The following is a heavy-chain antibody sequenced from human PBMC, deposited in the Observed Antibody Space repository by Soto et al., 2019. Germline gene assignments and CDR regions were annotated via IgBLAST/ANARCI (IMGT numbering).Heavy chain of an antibody. CDR3: AKEGVRVGPSYLDN. CDR1: GFTFNRHA. D-gene: IGHD1-26*01. J-gene: IGHJ4*02. Sequence: EVQLLESGGGLVQPGGSLRLSCVGSGFTFNRHAMNWVRQAPGQGLEWVSSISDRGDSRYYADSVKGRFTISRGNSKNTLYLQMNGLAAEDTAVYYCAKEGVRVGPSYLDNWGQGTLVAVSS. V-gene: IGHV3-23*01. CDR2: ISDRGDSR.